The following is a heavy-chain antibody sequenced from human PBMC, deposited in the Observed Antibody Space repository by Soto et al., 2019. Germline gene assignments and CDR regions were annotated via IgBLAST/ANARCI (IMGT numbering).Heavy chain of an antibody. CDR3: ARHEKLWGPHGSYYGLDV. V-gene: IGHV5-51*01. D-gene: IGHD3-16*01. Sequence: GESLKISCKGSGYSFSNYWIGWVRQMPGKGLEWMGIIFPGDSDTRYNPSFQGQVTISADKSISTAYLQWTSLKASDTAMYYCARHEKLWGPHGSYYGLDVWGQGTTVTVSS. J-gene: IGHJ6*02. CDR1: GYSFSNYW. CDR2: IFPGDSDT.